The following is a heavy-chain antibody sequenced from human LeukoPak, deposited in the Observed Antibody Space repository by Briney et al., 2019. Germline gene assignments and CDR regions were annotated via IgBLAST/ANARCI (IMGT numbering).Heavy chain of an antibody. V-gene: IGHV3-30*18. CDR2: ISYDGSNK. CDR3: AKGARGDTVTSIVGLDWFDP. D-gene: IGHD4-17*01. J-gene: IGHJ5*02. Sequence: PGGSLRLSCAASGFRFSSYGMHWVRQAPGKGLEWVARISYDGSNKYDADSVKGRFTIARDNSKNTLYLQMNSLRADDTAVYYCAKGARGDTVTSIVGLDWFDPWGQGTLVTVSS. CDR1: GFRFSSYG.